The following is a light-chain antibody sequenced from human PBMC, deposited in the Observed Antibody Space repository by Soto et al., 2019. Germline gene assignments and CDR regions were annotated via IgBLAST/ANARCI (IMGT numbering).Light chain of an antibody. CDR3: QQYNTYSSLT. J-gene: IGKJ4*01. V-gene: IGKV1-5*01. Sequence: DIQMTQSPSTLSASVGDRVTITCRASQNIGGWLAWYQQKPGKAPRLLIYDASSLESGVPSRFSGSGYGTEFTLTISSLQPDDFATYYCQQYNTYSSLTFGGGTKVDIK. CDR1: QNIGGW. CDR2: DAS.